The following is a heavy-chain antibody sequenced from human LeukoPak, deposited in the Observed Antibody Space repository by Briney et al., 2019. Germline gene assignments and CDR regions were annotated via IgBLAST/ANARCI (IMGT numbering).Heavy chain of an antibody. CDR2: IYHSGST. V-gene: IGHV4-30-2*01. CDR3: ARVPGEGSGYYFDY. Sequence: SQTLSLTCAVSGGSISSGGYSWSWIRQPPGKGLEWIGYIYHSGSTYYNPSLKSRVTISVDRSKNQFSLKLSSVTAADTAVYYCARVPGEGSGYYFDYWGQGTLVTVSS. J-gene: IGHJ4*02. D-gene: IGHD3-10*01. CDR1: GGSISSGGYS.